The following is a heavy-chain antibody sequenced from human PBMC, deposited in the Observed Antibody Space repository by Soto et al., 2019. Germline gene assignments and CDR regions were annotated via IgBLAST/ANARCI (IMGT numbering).Heavy chain of an antibody. J-gene: IGHJ5*02. CDR3: ARDITVYDSSGYPNWFDP. CDR1: GFTFSDYY. D-gene: IGHD3-22*01. CDR2: ISSSGSTI. Sequence: QVQLVESGGGLVKPGGSLRLSCAASGFTFSDYYMSWIRQAPGKGLEWVSYISSSGSTIYYADSVKGRFTISKDNAKNSLYLQMNSLRAEDTAVYYCARDITVYDSSGYPNWFDPWGQGTLVTVSS. V-gene: IGHV3-11*01.